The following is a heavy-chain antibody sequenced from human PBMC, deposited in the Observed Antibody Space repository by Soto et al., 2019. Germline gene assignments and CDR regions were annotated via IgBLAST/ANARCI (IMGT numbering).Heavy chain of an antibody. CDR1: GFTFSSYG. CDR3: AVNPDYYDSSGYYRDFDY. V-gene: IGHV3-30*03. D-gene: IGHD3-22*01. Sequence: GGSLRLSCAASGFTFSSYGMHWVRQAPGKGLEWVAVISYDGSNKYYADSVKGRFTISRDNSKNTLYLQMNSLRAEDTAVYYWAVNPDYYDSSGYYRDFDYWGQGTLVTV. J-gene: IGHJ4*02. CDR2: ISYDGSNK.